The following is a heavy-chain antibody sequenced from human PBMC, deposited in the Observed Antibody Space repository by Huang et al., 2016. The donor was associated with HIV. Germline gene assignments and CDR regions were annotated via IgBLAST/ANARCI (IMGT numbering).Heavy chain of an antibody. V-gene: IGHV1-18*01. CDR2: VNPYNGNP. CDR1: GYTFTSSG. CDR3: ARDPTSRKDALDI. J-gene: IGHJ3*02. Sequence: QVHLVQSGPEVKKPGASVKVSCKASGYTFTSSGITWVRKAPGQGLGWVEWVNPYNGNPNDAQTLQGRVTSTTATATSTGYMERRSMRYDDTAIYYCARDPTSRKDALDIWGQGTLVTVSS.